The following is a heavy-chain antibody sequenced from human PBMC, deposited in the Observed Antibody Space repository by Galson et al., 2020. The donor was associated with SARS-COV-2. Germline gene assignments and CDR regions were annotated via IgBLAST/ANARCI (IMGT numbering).Heavy chain of an antibody. CDR2: IQYDGGDK. Sequence: GGSLSLSCAASGFTISTSGMHWVRQAPGKGLEWVAFIQYDGGDKIYADSVKGRFIISRDNAKNTRLLQMNGLREEDMALYFCSGLYASPYWGQGTLVTVSS. CDR1: GFTISTSG. CDR3: SGLYASPY. D-gene: IGHD3-16*01. V-gene: IGHV3-30*02. J-gene: IGHJ4*02.